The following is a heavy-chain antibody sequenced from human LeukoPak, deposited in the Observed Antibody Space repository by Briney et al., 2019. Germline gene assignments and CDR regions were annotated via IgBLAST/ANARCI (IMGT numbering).Heavy chain of an antibody. J-gene: IGHJ4*02. CDR3: ARGGTWDLDY. Sequence: PGGSLRLSCAASGFIFSSYWMSWVRQAPGKGLEWVANIKQDGSEKYYVDSVEGRFTISRDNAKNSLYLQMNSLRAEDTALYYCARGGTWDLDYWGQGTLVTVSS. D-gene: IGHD1-1*01. V-gene: IGHV3-7*01. CDR1: GFIFSSYW. CDR2: IKQDGSEK.